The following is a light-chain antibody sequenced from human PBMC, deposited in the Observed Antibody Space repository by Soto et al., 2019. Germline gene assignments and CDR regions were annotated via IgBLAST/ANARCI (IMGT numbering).Light chain of an antibody. CDR3: CSYAGSSTVV. V-gene: IGLV2-23*02. J-gene: IGLJ2*01. Sequence: QSVLTQPASVSGSPGQSITISCTGTRSDVGSHNLVSWYQQDPGKAPKLMIYDVSKRPSGVSNRFSGSKSGNTASLTISGVQAEDEADYYCCSYAGSSTVVFGGGTKVTVL. CDR1: RSDVGSHNL. CDR2: DVS.